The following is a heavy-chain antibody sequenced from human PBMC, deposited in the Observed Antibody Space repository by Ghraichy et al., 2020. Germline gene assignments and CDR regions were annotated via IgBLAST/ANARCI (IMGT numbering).Heavy chain of an antibody. Sequence: ASVKVSCKASGYTFTSYAMHWVRQAPGQRLEWMGWINAGNGNTKYSQKFQGRVTITRDTSASTAYMELSSLRSEDTAVYYCARGPTMIVVVTLFQHWGQGTLVTVSS. CDR3: ARGPTMIVVVTLFQH. CDR1: GYTFTSYA. V-gene: IGHV1-3*01. J-gene: IGHJ1*01. D-gene: IGHD3-22*01. CDR2: INAGNGNT.